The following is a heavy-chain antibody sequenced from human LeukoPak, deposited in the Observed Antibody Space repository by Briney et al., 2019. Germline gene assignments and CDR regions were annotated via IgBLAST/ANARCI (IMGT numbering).Heavy chain of an antibody. V-gene: IGHV3-66*04. J-gene: IGHJ4*02. CDR2: IYSGGST. CDR1: GFTFSSYA. Sequence: PGGSLRLSCAASGFTFSSYAMSWVRQAPGKGLEWVSVIYSGGSTYYADSVKGRFTISRDNSNNSLYLQMNSLRAEDTAVYYCARHEGITMIMNWGQGTLVTVSS. CDR3: ARHEGITMIMN. D-gene: IGHD3-22*01.